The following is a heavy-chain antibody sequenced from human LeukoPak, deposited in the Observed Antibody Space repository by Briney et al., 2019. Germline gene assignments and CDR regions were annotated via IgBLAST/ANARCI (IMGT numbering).Heavy chain of an antibody. D-gene: IGHD4-23*01. Sequence: TSETLSLTCTVSGGSISSYYWSWIRQPPGKGLEWIGYIYYSGSTNYNPSLKSRVTISVDTSKNQFSLTLSSVTAADTAVYYCAATGGNSFPIDYWGQGTLVTVSS. CDR2: IYYSGST. V-gene: IGHV4-59*01. CDR3: AATGGNSFPIDY. CDR1: GGSISSYY. J-gene: IGHJ4*02.